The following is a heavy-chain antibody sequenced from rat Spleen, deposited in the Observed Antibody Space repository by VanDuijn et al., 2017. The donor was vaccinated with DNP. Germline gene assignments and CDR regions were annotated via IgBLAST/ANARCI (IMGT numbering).Heavy chain of an antibody. CDR3: AYNNYFDY. CDR2: ISTSGVST. V-gene: IGHV5-46*01. CDR1: GFTFSSFP. Sequence: EVQLVESGGGLVQPGRSMKLSCAASGFTFSSFPMAWVRQAPTKGLEWVATISTSGVSTYYRDSVKGRFTISRDNAKSTLYLQMNSLRSEDTATYYCAYNNYFDYWGQGVMVTVSS. D-gene: IGHD1-10*01. J-gene: IGHJ2*01.